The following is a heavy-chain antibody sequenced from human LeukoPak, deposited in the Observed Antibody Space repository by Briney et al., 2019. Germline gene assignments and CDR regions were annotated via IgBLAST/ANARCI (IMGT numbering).Heavy chain of an antibody. J-gene: IGHJ3*02. CDR3: AKETPRDDYDSSGYSDAFDI. CDR1: GFTFSSYA. CDR2: ISGSGGST. V-gene: IGHV3-23*01. D-gene: IGHD3-22*01. Sequence: PGGSLRLSCAASGFTFSSYAMSWVRQAPGKGLEWVSAISGSGGSTYYADSVKGRLTISRDNSKNTLYLQMNSLRAEDTAVYYCAKETPRDDYDSSGYSDAFDIWGQGTMVTVSS.